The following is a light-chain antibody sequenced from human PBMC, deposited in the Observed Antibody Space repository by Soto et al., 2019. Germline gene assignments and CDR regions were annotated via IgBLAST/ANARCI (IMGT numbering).Light chain of an antibody. J-gene: IGLJ1*01. V-gene: IGLV2-14*01. Sequence: QSVPTQPASLSGSPGQSITISCTGTSSDIGAYDYVSWFQQHPGKAPKLMISEVNNRPSGVSNRFSGSKSGNTAYLTISGLQVEDEAEYFCFSFTTTGTHVFGTGTKVTVL. CDR2: EVN. CDR3: FSFTTTGTHV. CDR1: SSDIGAYDY.